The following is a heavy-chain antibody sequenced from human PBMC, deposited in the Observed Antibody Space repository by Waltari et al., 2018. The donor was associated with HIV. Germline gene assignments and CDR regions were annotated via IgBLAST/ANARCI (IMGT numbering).Heavy chain of an antibody. D-gene: IGHD6-13*01. CDR3: ARILGFGIADPRAFDI. V-gene: IGHV1-3*01. CDR2: INAGNGNT. CDR1: GYTFSNYV. J-gene: IGHJ3*02. Sequence: QVQLVQSGAEVKKPGDSVKVSCKASGYTFSNYVLHWVRQAPGQRLEWMGWINAGNGNTKYSQQFQGRVTITRDTSASTAYMELSSLRSEDTAVYYCARILGFGIADPRAFDIWGQGTMVTVSS.